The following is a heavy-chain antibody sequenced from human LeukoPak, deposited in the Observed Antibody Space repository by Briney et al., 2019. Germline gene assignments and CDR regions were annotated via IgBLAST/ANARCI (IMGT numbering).Heavy chain of an antibody. D-gene: IGHD6-19*01. CDR1: GCSISSYG. Sequence: SETLTLTCTASGCSISSYGLSWLRQAPGKGLEWIGYIYYSGSTNYNPSLKSRVTISEDTSKKLFYLNLSSVTAADTAVYCCSRLRIAVADYCFDYWGQGTLVTVSS. J-gene: IGHJ4*02. CDR2: IYYSGST. V-gene: IGHV4-59*01. CDR3: SRLRIAVADYCFDY.